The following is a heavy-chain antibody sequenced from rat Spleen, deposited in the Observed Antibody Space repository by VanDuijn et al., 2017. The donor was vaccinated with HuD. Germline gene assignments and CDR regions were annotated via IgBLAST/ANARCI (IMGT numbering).Heavy chain of an antibody. V-gene: IGHV1-43*01. D-gene: IGHD1-2*01. CDR3: ARDTIAPDY. CDR2: INTGSGGT. CDR1: GYTFTSYY. J-gene: IGHJ2*01. Sequence: QVQLQQSGAELAKPGSSVKISCKASGYTFTSYYMSWIKQTPGQGLEYVGYINTGSGGTNDNEKFKGKATLTADKSSSTAFMQLSSLTPEETAVYYCARDTIAPDYWGQGVMVTVSS.